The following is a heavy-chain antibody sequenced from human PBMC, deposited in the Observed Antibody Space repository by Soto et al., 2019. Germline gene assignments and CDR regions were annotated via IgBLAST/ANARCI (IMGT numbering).Heavy chain of an antibody. CDR1: GFTFSSYG. D-gene: IGHD6-13*01. CDR2: ISYDGSNK. V-gene: IGHV3-30*18. Sequence: QVQLVESGGGVVQPGRSLRLSCAASGFTFSSYGMHWVRQAPGKGLGWVAAISYDGSNKYYADSVKGRFTISRDNSKNTLYLKMNSLRAEDTAVYYCAKGWEAAGFDYWGQGTLVTVSS. CDR3: AKGWEAAGFDY. J-gene: IGHJ4*02.